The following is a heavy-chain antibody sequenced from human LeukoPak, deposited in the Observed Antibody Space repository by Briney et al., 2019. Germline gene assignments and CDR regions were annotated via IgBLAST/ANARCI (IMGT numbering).Heavy chain of an antibody. D-gene: IGHD3-10*01. CDR2: INAGNGNT. CDR1: GYTFTSYA. V-gene: IGHV1-3*01. CDR3: ARGGSPEGYYYYGMDV. J-gene: IGHJ6*02. Sequence: ASVKVSCKASGYTFTSYAMHWVRQAPGQRLEWMGWINAGNGNTKYSQKFQGRVTITRDTSASTAYMELSRLRSDDTAVYYCARGGSPEGYYYYGMDVWGQGTTVTVSS.